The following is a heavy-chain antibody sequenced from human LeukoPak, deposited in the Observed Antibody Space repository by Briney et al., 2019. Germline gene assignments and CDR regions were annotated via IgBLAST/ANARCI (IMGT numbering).Heavy chain of an antibody. CDR2: ISSSSSYI. J-gene: IGHJ3*02. CDR1: GFTFSSYS. V-gene: IGHV3-21*01. D-gene: IGHD3-22*01. CDR3: ASASRNYYDSSGYEADAFDI. Sequence: PGGSLRLSCAASGFTFSSYSVNWVRQAPGKGLEWVSSISSSSSYIYYADSVKGRFTISRDNAKNSLYLQMNSLRAEDTAVYYCASASRNYYDSSGYEADAFDIWGQGTMVTVSS.